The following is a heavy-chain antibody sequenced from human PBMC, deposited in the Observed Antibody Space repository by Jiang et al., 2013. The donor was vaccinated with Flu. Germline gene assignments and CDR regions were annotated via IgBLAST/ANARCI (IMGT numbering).Heavy chain of an antibody. V-gene: IGHV3-23*01. J-gene: IGHJ4*02. Sequence: SAISGSGGSTYYADSVKGRFTISRDNSKNTLYLQMNSLRAEDTAVYYCAKSPSLRELLYYFDYWGQGTLVTVSS. D-gene: IGHD1-26*01. CDR3: AKSPSLRELLYYFDY. CDR2: ISGSGGST.